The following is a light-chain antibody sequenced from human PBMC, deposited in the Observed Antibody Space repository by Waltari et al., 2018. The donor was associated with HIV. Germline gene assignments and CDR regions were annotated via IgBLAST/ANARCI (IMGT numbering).Light chain of an antibody. J-gene: IGLJ1*01. CDR1: SSNIGNNY. CDR3: GTWDSSLSAYV. Sequence: QSVLTQPPSVSAAPGQKVTISCSGSSSNIGNNYVSWYQQLPGTAPKLLIYDNNKRPSGIPDRCSGSNSGTSATLGITGLQTGDEADYYCGTWDSSLSAYVFGTGTKVTVL. CDR2: DNN. V-gene: IGLV1-51*01.